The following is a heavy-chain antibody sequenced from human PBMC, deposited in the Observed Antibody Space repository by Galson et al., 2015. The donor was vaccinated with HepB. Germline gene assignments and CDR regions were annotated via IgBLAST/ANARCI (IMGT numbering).Heavy chain of an antibody. V-gene: IGHV3-21*01. CDR1: GFTFSSYS. Sequence: SLRLSCAASGFTFSSYSMNWVRQAPGKGLEWVSSISSSSSYIYYADSVKGRFTISRDNAKNSLYLQMNSLRAEDTAVYYCARGGPYYYGSGSYQYWGQGTLVTVSS. CDR2: ISSSSSYI. J-gene: IGHJ4*02. CDR3: ARGGPYYYGSGSYQY. D-gene: IGHD3-10*01.